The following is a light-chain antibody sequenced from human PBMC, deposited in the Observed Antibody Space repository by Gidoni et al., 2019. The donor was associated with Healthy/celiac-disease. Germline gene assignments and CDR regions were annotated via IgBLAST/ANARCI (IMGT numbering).Light chain of an antibody. CDR1: QSVSSN. CDR2: GAS. J-gene: IGKJ1*01. V-gene: IGKV3-15*01. Sequence: EIVMTQSPATLSVSPGERATLSCRASQSVSSNLAWYQQKPGQAPRLLIYGASTRATGIPARFSGSGSGTEFTLTISSLQSEDFAVYYCQQYNNWPPVAFGQGTKVEIK. CDR3: QQYNNWPPVA.